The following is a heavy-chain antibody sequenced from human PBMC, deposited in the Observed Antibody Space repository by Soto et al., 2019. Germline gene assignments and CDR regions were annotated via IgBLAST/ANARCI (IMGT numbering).Heavy chain of an antibody. Sequence: GGSLRLSCAASGFSFSNYDMHWVRQVSGKALEWVSAIGAARDPYYLGSVKGRFTVSRDNAQKSLYLQVNNLRAEDTAVYYCARAYTGQLPRRADYYYALDVWGRGTPVTVSS. CDR2: IGAARDP. V-gene: IGHV3-13*05. CDR1: GFSFSNYD. CDR3: ARAYTGQLPRRADYYYALDV. D-gene: IGHD2-2*01. J-gene: IGHJ6*02.